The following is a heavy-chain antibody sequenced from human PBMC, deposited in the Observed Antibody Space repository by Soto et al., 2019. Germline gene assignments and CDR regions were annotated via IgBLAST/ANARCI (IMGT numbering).Heavy chain of an antibody. Sequence: GESLKISCNGSGYSFTSYWISWVRQMPWKGLEWRGRIDPSDSYTNYSPSFQGHVTISADKSISTAYLQWSSLKASDTAMYYCARRRGYSSGYSEYFQQWGQGTLVTVSS. D-gene: IGHD3-22*01. CDR2: IDPSDSYT. J-gene: IGHJ1*01. CDR3: ARRRGYSSGYSEYFQQ. CDR1: GYSFTSYW. V-gene: IGHV5-10-1*01.